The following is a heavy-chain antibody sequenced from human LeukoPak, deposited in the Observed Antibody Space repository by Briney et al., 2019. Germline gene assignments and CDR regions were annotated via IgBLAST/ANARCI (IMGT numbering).Heavy chain of an antibody. Sequence: GASVKVSCKASGYIFTNFGISWVRQARGQGLEWMGWISGYNGNKKYVQKFQGRVTMTTDASTSTAYMELRSLRSDDTAVYYCARVSLEGIAVAGEEQNLDYWGQGTLVTVSS. CDR3: ARVSLEGIAVAGEEQNLDY. CDR2: ISGYNGNK. CDR1: GYIFTNFG. J-gene: IGHJ4*02. D-gene: IGHD6-19*01. V-gene: IGHV1-18*01.